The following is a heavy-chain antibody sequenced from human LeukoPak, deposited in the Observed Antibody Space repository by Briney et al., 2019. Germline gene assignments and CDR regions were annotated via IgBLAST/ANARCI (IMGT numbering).Heavy chain of an antibody. D-gene: IGHD5-18*01. Sequence: SETLSLTCAVSGGSISSISSNNWAWIRQPPGKGLELIAAIHYTGSTYYNPSFMSRVTISVDTSKNQFSLKLNSLTATDTAVYYCARLPAGYPNWFDTWGQGILVTVSS. J-gene: IGHJ5*02. CDR1: GGSISSISSNN. CDR2: IHYTGST. V-gene: IGHV4-39*01. CDR3: ARLPAGYPNWFDT.